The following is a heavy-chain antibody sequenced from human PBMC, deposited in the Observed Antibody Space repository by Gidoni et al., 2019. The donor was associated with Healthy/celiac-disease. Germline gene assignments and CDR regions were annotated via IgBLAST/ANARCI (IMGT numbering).Heavy chain of an antibody. J-gene: IGHJ6*02. CDR3: ARDRVVVVPAARYYYGMDV. Sequence: EVQLVESGGGLVKPGGSLRLSCAASGFPFRSYSMNWVRQAPGKGLEWVSSISSSSSYIYYADSVKGRFTISRDNAKNSLYLQMNSLRAEDTAVYYCARDRVVVVPAARYYYGMDVWGQGTTVTVSS. D-gene: IGHD2-2*01. CDR2: ISSSSSYI. CDR1: GFPFRSYS. V-gene: IGHV3-21*01.